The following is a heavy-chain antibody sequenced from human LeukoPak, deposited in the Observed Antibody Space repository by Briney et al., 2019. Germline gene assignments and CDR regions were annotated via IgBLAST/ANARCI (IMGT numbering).Heavy chain of an antibody. CDR1: GGTFSSYA. D-gene: IGHD4-23*01. J-gene: IGHJ4*02. CDR3: AGGGGNAFGYFDY. Sequence: ASVKVSCKASGGTFSSYAISWVRQAPGQGLEWMGGIIPIFGTANDAQKFQGRVTITADESTSTAYMELSSLRSEDTAVYYCAGGGGNAFGYFDYWGQGTLVTVSS. CDR2: IIPIFGTA. V-gene: IGHV1-69*13.